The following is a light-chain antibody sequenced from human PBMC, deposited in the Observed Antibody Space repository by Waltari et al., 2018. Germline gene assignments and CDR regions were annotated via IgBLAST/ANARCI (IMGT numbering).Light chain of an antibody. CDR1: RRIVNW. V-gene: IGKV1-5*03. CDR2: KAS. CDR3: QQYNSNLYT. Sequence: DIQMTQSPSTLSASVGDRVTITCRASRRIVNWLAWYQQKPGKAPKLLSYKASNVESGVPSRFSGSGSGTEFTLTINSLQPDDFATYYCQQYNSNLYTFGQGTKLEIK. J-gene: IGKJ2*01.